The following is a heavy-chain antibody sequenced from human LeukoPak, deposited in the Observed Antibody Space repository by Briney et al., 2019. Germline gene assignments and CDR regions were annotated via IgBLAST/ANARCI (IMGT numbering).Heavy chain of an antibody. D-gene: IGHD1-26*01. Sequence: PSETLSLTCTVSGGSISSGGYYWSWIRQPPGKGLEWIGYIYHSGSTYYNPSLKSRVTISVDRSKNQFSLKLSSVTAADTAVYYCAKDFPVGADPLDNWFDPWGQGTLVTVSS. CDR2: IYHSGST. J-gene: IGHJ5*02. CDR1: GGSISSGGYY. V-gene: IGHV4-30-2*01. CDR3: AKDFPVGADPLDNWFDP.